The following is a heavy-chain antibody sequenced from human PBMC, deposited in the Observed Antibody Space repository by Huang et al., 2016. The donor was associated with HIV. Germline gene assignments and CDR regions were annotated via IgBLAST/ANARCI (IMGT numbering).Heavy chain of an antibody. Sequence: QVQLVQSGAEVRKPGSSVKVSCRVSGGSFNNFGINWVRQAPGPGPEWMGGIIPRFGTRNDAQRFKDRVTITAYETTGVVHLEVTSLRSDDTAVYFCAKRGGAWGSPYAFDLWGPGTMVTVSS. CDR3: AKRGGAWGSPYAFDL. J-gene: IGHJ3*01. CDR1: GGSFNNFG. CDR2: IIPRFGTR. D-gene: IGHD3-16*01. V-gene: IGHV1-69*13.